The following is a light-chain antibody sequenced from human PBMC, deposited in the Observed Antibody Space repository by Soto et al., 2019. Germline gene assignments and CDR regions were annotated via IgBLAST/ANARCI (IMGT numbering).Light chain of an antibody. CDR1: HSVGTN. Sequence: MTQSPDTLSVSPGDRVTLSCRASHSVGTNLAWYQQKPGQAPRLLIYGASARATDVPVRFSGSGSGTEFTLTISSLQSEDFAIYYCQQHNTWPRTFGGGTKVEIK. V-gene: IGKV3-15*01. CDR2: GAS. CDR3: QQHNTWPRT. J-gene: IGKJ4*01.